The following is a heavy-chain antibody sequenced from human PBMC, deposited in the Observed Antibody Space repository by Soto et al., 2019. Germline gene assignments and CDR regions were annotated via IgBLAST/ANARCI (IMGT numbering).Heavy chain of an antibody. CDR3: AASPNADFSDY. Sequence: QVQLQESGPGLVTPSQSLSLTCTVSGGSISSGAYYWRWIRQHPGRGLEWIGHISYRGNTDYNPSLESRVAISLDTPRNQFSLKLRSVSAADTAVYYCAASPNADFSDYWGQGALVTVSA. V-gene: IGHV4-31*03. CDR1: GGSISSGAYY. J-gene: IGHJ4*02. CDR2: ISYRGNT.